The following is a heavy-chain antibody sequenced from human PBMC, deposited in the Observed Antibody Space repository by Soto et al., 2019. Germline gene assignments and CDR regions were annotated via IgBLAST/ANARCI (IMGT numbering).Heavy chain of an antibody. D-gene: IGHD3-10*01. J-gene: IGHJ4*02. CDR3: AKGRGGSGSLTPRVDF. Sequence: EVQLLESGGGLVQPGGSLRLSCAASGFTFNNYAMTWVRQAPGKGLEWVSAISGGGDTTSYADSVKGRFTVSRDGSKHTLYLQMRSLRAEDTALYYCAKGRGGSGSLTPRVDFWGQGTLVTVSS. CDR1: GFTFNNYA. V-gene: IGHV3-23*01. CDR2: ISGGGDTT.